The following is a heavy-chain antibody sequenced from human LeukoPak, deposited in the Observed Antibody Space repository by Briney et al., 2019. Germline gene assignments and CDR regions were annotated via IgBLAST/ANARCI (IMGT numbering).Heavy chain of an antibody. D-gene: IGHD2-2*01. Sequence: PGGSLRLSCAASGFTVSSNYMSWVRQAPGKGLEWVSYISSSGGTIYYADSVKGRFTISRDNAQNSLYLHMNSLRAEDTAVYYCARMSPYQLLVRRFYYYYYYMDVWGKGTTVTISS. CDR2: ISSSGGTI. V-gene: IGHV3-11*04. CDR3: ARMSPYQLLVRRFYYYYYYMDV. J-gene: IGHJ6*03. CDR1: GFTVSSNY.